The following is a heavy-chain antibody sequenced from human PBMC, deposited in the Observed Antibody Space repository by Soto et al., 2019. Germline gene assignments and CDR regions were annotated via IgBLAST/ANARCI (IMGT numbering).Heavy chain of an antibody. CDR1: GGSFSGYY. V-gene: IGHV4-34*01. D-gene: IGHD3-9*01. Sequence: QVQLQQWGAGPLRPLETLSLTRGVSGGSFSGYYWAWIRQSPGKGLEWIGEINDRGSINYNPSLKSRVSISVGTSKNHYSLNLRSVTAADTAVYYCARESHDILTGPPWVWYFDLWGRGTLVTVSS. CDR3: ARESHDILTGPPWVWYFDL. CDR2: INDRGSI. J-gene: IGHJ2*01.